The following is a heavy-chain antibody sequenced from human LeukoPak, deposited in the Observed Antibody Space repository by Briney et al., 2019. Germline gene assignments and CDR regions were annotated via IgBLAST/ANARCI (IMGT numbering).Heavy chain of an antibody. CDR3: ARVHTRRGYSYGPADY. J-gene: IGHJ4*02. V-gene: IGHV1-69*05. Sequence: SVKVSCKASGGTFSSYAISWVRQAPGQGLEWMGGIIPTFGTANYAQKFQGRVTITTDESTSTAYMELSSLRSEDTAVYYCARVHTRRGYSYGPADYWGQGTLVTVSS. CDR1: GGTFSSYA. CDR2: IIPTFGTA. D-gene: IGHD5-18*01.